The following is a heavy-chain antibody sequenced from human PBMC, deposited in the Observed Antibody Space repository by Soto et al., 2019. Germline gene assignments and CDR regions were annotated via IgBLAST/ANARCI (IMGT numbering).Heavy chain of an antibody. D-gene: IGHD3-10*01. Sequence: GGSLRLSCAVSGFPFSDYAMSWVRQSPGKGLEWVSSLSVSGSSTYYADSVSGRFTISRDNLKNTVYLQMNSLRVEDTAIYYCAKGGESRSYSYAIHVWGQGIXVTF. CDR1: GFPFSDYA. V-gene: IGHV3-23*01. J-gene: IGHJ6*02. CDR3: AKGGESRSYSYAIHV. CDR2: LSVSGSST.